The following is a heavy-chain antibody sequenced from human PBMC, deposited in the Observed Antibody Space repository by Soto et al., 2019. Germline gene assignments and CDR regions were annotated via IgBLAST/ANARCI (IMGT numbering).Heavy chain of an antibody. CDR1: GGSISSYY. Sequence: QVQLQESGPGLVKPSETLSLTCTVSGGSISSYYWSWIRQPPGKGLEWIGYIYYSGITDYNPSPKSRGTISVDTSKSQFSLKLSSVTAADTAVYYCARGGGVYYFDYWGQGTLVTVSS. D-gene: IGHD2-8*02. CDR3: ARGGGVYYFDY. J-gene: IGHJ4*02. CDR2: IYYSGIT. V-gene: IGHV4-59*01.